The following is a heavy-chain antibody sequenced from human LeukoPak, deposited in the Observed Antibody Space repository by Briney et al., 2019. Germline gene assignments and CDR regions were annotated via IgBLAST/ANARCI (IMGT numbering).Heavy chain of an antibody. J-gene: IGHJ4*02. V-gene: IGHV3-66*01. Sequence: GGSLRLSCAASGFTFSSYDMHWVRQAPGKGLEWVSVIYSGGSTYYADSVKGRFTISRDNSKNTLYLQMNSLRAEDTAVYYCARARGGYPKDYWGQGTLVTVSS. CDR3: ARARGGYPKDY. D-gene: IGHD3-22*01. CDR2: IYSGGST. CDR1: GFTFSSYD.